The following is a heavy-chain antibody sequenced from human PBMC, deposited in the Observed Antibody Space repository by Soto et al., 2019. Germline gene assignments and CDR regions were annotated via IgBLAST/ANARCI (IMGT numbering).Heavy chain of an antibody. D-gene: IGHD2-15*01. CDR3: AKRRGAGGHFDY. J-gene: IGHJ4*02. Sequence: EVELLESGGGLVQPAGSLRLSCAASGFTFSTYAMGWVRQAPGKGLEWVSVVSSGGGTHYADSVKGRFTVSRDNSKNTLSLQTNSLRADDTAVYYCAKRRGAGGHFDYWGQGALVTVSS. CDR1: GFTFSTYA. CDR2: VSSGGGT. V-gene: IGHV3-23*01.